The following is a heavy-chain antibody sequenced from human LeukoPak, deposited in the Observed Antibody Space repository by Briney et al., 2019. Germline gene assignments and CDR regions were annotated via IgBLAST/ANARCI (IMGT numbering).Heavy chain of an antibody. CDR3: AKQYYDFWSGYGAFDI. CDR2: ISGSGGST. D-gene: IGHD3-3*01. Sequence: PGGSLRLSCAASGFTFSSYAMSWVRQAPGKGLEWVSAISGSGGSTYYADSVKGRFTISRDNSKNTLYLQMNSLRAEDTAVYYCAKQYYDFWSGYGAFDIWGQGTMVTVSS. J-gene: IGHJ3*02. CDR1: GFTFSSYA. V-gene: IGHV3-23*01.